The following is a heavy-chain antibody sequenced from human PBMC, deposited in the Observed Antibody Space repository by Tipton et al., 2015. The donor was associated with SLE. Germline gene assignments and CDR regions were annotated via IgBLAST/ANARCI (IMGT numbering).Heavy chain of an antibody. V-gene: IGHV3-23*01. Sequence: GSLRLSCAASGFTFSSYAMSWVRQAPGKGLEWVSAISGSGGSTYYADSVKGRFTISRDNSKNTLYLQMNSLRAEDTAVYYCATDVWYYYYGMDVWGQGTTVTVSS. CDR2: ISGSGGST. J-gene: IGHJ6*02. CDR1: GFTFSSYA. CDR3: ATDVWYYYYGMDV. D-gene: IGHD2-21*01.